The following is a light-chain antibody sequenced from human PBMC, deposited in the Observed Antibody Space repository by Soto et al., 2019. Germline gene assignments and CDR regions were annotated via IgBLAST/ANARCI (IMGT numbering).Light chain of an antibody. J-gene: IGKJ1*01. CDR1: QSISSW. CDR3: QQYNSYSPWT. CDR2: DAS. Sequence: DIQMTQSPSTLSASVGDRFIITCRASQSISSWLAWYQQKPGKAPKLLIYDASSLESGVPSRFSGSGSGTEFTLTISSLQPDDFATYYCQQYNSYSPWTFGQGTKVDIK. V-gene: IGKV1-5*01.